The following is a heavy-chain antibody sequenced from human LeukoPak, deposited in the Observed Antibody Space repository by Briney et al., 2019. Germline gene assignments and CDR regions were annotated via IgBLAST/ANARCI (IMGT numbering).Heavy chain of an antibody. Sequence: PSETLSLTCTVSGGSISSCYWSWIRQPPGKGLEWVGYIYYSGSTNYNPSLKSRVTISVDTSKNQFSLKLSSVTAADTAVYYCARGDYDFWSGYGTFADNWFDPWGQGTLVTVPS. CDR2: IYYSGST. D-gene: IGHD3-3*01. CDR1: GGSISSCY. V-gene: IGHV4-59*01. CDR3: ARGDYDFWSGYGTFADNWFDP. J-gene: IGHJ5*02.